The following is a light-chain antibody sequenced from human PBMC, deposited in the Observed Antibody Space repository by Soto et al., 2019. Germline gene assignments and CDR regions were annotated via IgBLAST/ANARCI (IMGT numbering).Light chain of an antibody. V-gene: IGKV3-11*01. CDR2: DAS. Sequence: EIVLTQSPATLSLSPGERATLSYRASQSVSSYLAWYQQKPGQAPRLLIYDASNRATGTPARFSGSGSGTDFTLTISSLEPEDFAVYYCQQYNNWPALTFGGGTRWIS. CDR1: QSVSSY. CDR3: QQYNNWPALT. J-gene: IGKJ4*01.